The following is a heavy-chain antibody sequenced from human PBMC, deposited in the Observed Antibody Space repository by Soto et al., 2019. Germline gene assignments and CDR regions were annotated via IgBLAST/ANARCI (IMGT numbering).Heavy chain of an antibody. D-gene: IGHD6-13*01. V-gene: IGHV4-59*01. CDR3: ERSLGFPSSWES. Sequence: QVQLQESGPGLVKPSETLSLTCTVSGGSISTYYWNWIRQPPGKGLEWIGYIFDSGSSNYNSSLKSRVTFSVDTSKNQFSLKLSSVTAADTPVYSCERSLGFPSSWESWGQGALVTVSS. CDR2: IFDSGSS. J-gene: IGHJ4*02. CDR1: GGSISTYY.